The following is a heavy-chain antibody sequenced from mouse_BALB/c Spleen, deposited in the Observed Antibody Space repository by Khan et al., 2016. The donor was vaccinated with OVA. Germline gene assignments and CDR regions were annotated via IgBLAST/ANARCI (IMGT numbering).Heavy chain of an antibody. CDR1: GFTFSDYG. Sequence: EVELVESGGGLVQPGGSRKLSCAASGFTFSDYGMAWVRQAPGKGPEWVAFVSSLAYNFYYADTVTGRFTISREHAKNTLYLEMSSLRSEDTAMYYCARGGKGGCAYWGQGTLVTVSA. CDR2: VSSLAYNF. V-gene: IGHV5-15*02. CDR3: ARGGKGGCAY. J-gene: IGHJ3*01.